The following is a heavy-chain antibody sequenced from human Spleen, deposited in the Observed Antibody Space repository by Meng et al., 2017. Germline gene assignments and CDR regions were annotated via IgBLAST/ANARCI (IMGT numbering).Heavy chain of an antibody. CDR2: INHSGST. J-gene: IGHJ6*02. Sequence: GSLRLSCAASGFTFSDYYMSWIRQPPGKGLEWIGEINHSGSTNYNPSLKSRVTILVDMSKNQFSLKLSSVTAADTAVYYCARGETAYYYYGMDVWGQGTTVTVSS. V-gene: IGHV4-34*01. CDR1: GFTFSDYY. CDR3: ARGETAYYYYGMDV. D-gene: IGHD5-18*01.